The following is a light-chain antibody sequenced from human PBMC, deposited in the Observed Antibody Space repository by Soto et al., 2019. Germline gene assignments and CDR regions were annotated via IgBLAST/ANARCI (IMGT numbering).Light chain of an antibody. CDR3: QQSDTFPAT. CDR1: QGIRSW. CDR2: SAS. Sequence: DIQMTQSPSSVSASVGDRVTITCRASQGIRSWLAWYQQKPGKAPKLLISSASTLQSGVPSRFSGSGSGTDFTLTISVLQPEDFATYYCQQSDTFPATFGGGTRVEIK. J-gene: IGKJ4*01. V-gene: IGKV1D-12*01.